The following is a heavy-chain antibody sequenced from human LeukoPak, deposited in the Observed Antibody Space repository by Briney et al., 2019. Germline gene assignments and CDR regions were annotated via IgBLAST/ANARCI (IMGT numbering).Heavy chain of an antibody. CDR1: GGSISSGSYY. J-gene: IGHJ4*02. D-gene: IGHD3-10*01. V-gene: IGHV4-61*02. CDR2: IYTSGST. CDR3: ARDKSWFGELLFPFDY. Sequence: SQTLSLTCTVSGGSISSGSYYWSWIRQPAGKGLEWIGRIYTSGSTNYNPSLKSRVTMSVDTSKNQFSLKLSSVTAADTAVYYCARDKSWFGELLFPFDYWGQGTLVTVSS.